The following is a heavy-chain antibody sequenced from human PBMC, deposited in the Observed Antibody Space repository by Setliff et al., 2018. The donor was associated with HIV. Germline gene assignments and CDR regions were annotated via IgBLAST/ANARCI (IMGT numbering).Heavy chain of an antibody. CDR1: GGSLSGYY. Sequence: PSETLSLTCAVYGGSLSGYYWTWIRQSPGKGLEWIGEINHSGATTYKPSLKSRATISVDTSKKQFSLKLNSVNAADTATYYCARYSGLGIDYWGQGTLVT. CDR3: ARYSGLGIDY. CDR2: INHSGAT. J-gene: IGHJ4*02. D-gene: IGHD1-26*01. V-gene: IGHV4-34*01.